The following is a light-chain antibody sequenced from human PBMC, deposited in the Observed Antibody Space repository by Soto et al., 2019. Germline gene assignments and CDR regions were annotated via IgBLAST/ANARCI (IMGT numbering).Light chain of an antibody. V-gene: IGKV3-11*01. CDR3: QQRSDSIT. J-gene: IGKJ5*01. CDR2: DAS. Sequence: EIVLTHSPDTLSLSPCERATLSFWASHSVTTHLAWFQQRPGQTPRLLIYDASTRAPGIPARFSGRGSGADFTLTISSLEPEDFAVYYCQQRSDSITFGQGTRLEI. CDR1: HSVTTH.